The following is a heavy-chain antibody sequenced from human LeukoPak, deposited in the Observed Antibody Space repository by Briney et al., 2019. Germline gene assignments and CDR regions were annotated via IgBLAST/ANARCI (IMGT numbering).Heavy chain of an antibody. Sequence: SETLSLTCTVSGGSISSYYWSWIRQPPGKGLEWIGYIYYSGSTNYNPSLKGRVTISVDTSKNQFSLKLSSVTAADTAVYYCARREMATTLGAFDIWGQGTMVTVSS. CDR2: IYYSGST. CDR3: ARREMATTLGAFDI. J-gene: IGHJ3*02. V-gene: IGHV4-59*01. CDR1: GGSISSYY. D-gene: IGHD5-24*01.